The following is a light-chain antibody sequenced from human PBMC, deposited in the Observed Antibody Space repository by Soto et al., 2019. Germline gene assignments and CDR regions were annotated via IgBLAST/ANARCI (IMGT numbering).Light chain of an antibody. CDR3: AAWDDSLNSPRML. V-gene: IGLV1-44*01. CDR1: YSNIGSNT. Sequence: QSVLTQPPSVSATPGQRVTISCSGTYSNIGSNTVAWYQRLPGTAPKLLIYSNNERPSGVTDRFSGSKSGSSASLAISGLQAEDEADYYCAAWDDSLNSPRMLFGGGTQLTVL. J-gene: IGLJ2*01. CDR2: SNN.